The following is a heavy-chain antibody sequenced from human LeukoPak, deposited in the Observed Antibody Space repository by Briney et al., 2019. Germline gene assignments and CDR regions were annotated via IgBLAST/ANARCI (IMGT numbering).Heavy chain of an antibody. CDR1: GGSISSGGYY. Sequence: PSETLSLTCTVSGGSISSGGYYWSWIRQPPGKGLEWIGYIYYSGSTYYNPSLKSRVTITVDTSKNQFSLKLSSVTAADTAVYYCARVVYSYGSFDYWGQGTLVTVSS. J-gene: IGHJ4*02. D-gene: IGHD5-18*01. V-gene: IGHV4-31*03. CDR2: IYYSGST. CDR3: ARVVYSYGSFDY.